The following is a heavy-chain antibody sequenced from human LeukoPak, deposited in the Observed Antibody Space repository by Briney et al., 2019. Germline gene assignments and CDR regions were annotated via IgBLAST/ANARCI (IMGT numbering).Heavy chain of an antibody. Sequence: SETLSLTCTVSGYSISSGYYWGWIRQPPGKGLEWFGSLYHGEKTYYNPSLKSRVTISVDTSKNQFSLKLSSVTAADTAVYYCARATYYHATFDYWGQGTLVTVSS. CDR2: LYHGEKT. J-gene: IGHJ4*02. D-gene: IGHD1-26*01. CDR3: ARATYYHATFDY. CDR1: GYSISSGYY. V-gene: IGHV4-38-2*02.